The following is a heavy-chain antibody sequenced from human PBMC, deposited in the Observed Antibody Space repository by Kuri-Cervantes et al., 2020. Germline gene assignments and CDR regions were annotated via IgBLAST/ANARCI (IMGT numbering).Heavy chain of an antibody. J-gene: IGHJ6*02. Sequence: GGSLRLSCAASGFTFSSYDMHWVRQATGKGLEWVSAIGTAGDTYYPGSVKGRFTISRENAKNSLYLQMNSLRAGDTAVYYCAKDIGTEYSSGGTYGMDVWGQGTTVTVSS. CDR1: GFTFSSYD. CDR2: IGTAGDT. CDR3: AKDIGTEYSSGGTYGMDV. D-gene: IGHD6-19*01. V-gene: IGHV3-13*01.